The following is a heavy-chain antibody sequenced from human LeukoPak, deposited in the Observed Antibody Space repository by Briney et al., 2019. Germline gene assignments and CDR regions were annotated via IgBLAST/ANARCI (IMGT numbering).Heavy chain of an antibody. CDR3: ARTSRQQNYGYYYYYMDV. V-gene: IGHV4-59*01. J-gene: IGHJ6*03. D-gene: IGHD1-7*01. CDR1: GGSISSYY. CDR2: IYYSGST. Sequence: TSETLSLTCTVSGGSISSYYWSWIRQPPGKGLEWIGYIYYSGSTNYNPSLKSRVTISVDTSKNQFSLKLSSVTAADTAVYYCARTSRQQNYGYYYYYMDVWGKGTTVTVSS.